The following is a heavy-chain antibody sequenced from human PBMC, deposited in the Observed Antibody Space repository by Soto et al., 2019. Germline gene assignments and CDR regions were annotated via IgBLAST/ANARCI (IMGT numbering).Heavy chain of an antibody. D-gene: IGHD3-22*01. Sequence: QVQLVQSGAEVKKPGSSVKVSCKASGGSFRTYSVSWLRQAPGQGLEWMGGVVPMFGTGTYAQKFQARVTITADESTSTAYMDLSSLTSDDTAIYYCARGHDSNGYYYSQRDYFDFWGQGTLVTVSS. V-gene: IGHV1-69*01. J-gene: IGHJ4*02. CDR2: VVPMFGTG. CDR1: GGSFRTYS. CDR3: ARGHDSNGYYYSQRDYFDF.